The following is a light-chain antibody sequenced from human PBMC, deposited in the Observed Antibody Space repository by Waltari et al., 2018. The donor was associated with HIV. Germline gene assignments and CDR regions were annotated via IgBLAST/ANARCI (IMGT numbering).Light chain of an antibody. Sequence: NFMLTQPHSVSESPGKTVTISCTRSSGSVASNHVQWYQQRPGSSPTTVIYEDNQRPSVVPDRFSGSIDSSSNSASLTISGLKTEDEADYYCQSYDSRNHVVFGGGTKLTVL. CDR3: QSYDSRNHVV. V-gene: IGLV6-57*01. J-gene: IGLJ2*01. CDR1: SGSVASNH. CDR2: EDN.